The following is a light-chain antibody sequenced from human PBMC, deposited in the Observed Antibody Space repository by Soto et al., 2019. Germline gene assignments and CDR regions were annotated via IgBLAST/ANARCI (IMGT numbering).Light chain of an antibody. CDR3: QQYNSYSGT. J-gene: IGKJ1*01. Sequence: DIQMTQSPPTLSASVGDRVTITCRASQSIGRWLAWYQQQPGKAPKLLIYDASSLESGVPSRFSGSGSGTEFTLTISSLQPDDFATYYCQQYNSYSGTFGQGTKVEIK. CDR2: DAS. CDR1: QSIGRW. V-gene: IGKV1-5*01.